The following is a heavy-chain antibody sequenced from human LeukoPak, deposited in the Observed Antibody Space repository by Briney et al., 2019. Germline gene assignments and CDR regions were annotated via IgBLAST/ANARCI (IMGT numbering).Heavy chain of an antibody. D-gene: IGHD3-22*01. V-gene: IGHV4-39*01. CDR1: GGSISSTSSY. J-gene: IGHJ4*02. CDR3: ERYYYGSSGYYYPVDY. Sequence: SETLSLTCTVSGGSISSTSSYWGWIRQPPGKGLEWIGSIYYSGTTYYNPSLKSRVTISVEASKNQFSLRLSSVTAADTAVYYCERYYYGSSGYYYPVDYWGQGTLVTVSS. CDR2: IYYSGTT.